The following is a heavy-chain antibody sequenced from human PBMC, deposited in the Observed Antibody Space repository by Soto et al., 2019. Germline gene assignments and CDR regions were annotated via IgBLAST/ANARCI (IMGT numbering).Heavy chain of an antibody. CDR3: ARHSYMVRGVIGLNWFDP. Sequence: SETLSLTCTVSGGSISSSSYYWGWIRQPPGKGLEWIGSIYYSGSTYYNPSLKSRVTISVDTSKNQFSLKLSYVTAADTAVYYCARHSYMVRGVIGLNWFDPWGQGTLVTVSS. CDR1: GGSISSSSYY. CDR2: IYYSGST. J-gene: IGHJ5*02. V-gene: IGHV4-39*01. D-gene: IGHD3-10*01.